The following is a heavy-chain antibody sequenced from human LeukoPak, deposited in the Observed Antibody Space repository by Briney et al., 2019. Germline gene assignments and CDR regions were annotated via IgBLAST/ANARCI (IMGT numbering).Heavy chain of an antibody. V-gene: IGHV1-69*13. CDR1: GYTFTSYG. CDR3: AKDPWDGIAVAGMLDY. Sequence: SVKVSCKASGYTFTSYGISWVRQAPGQGLEWMGGIIPIFGTANYAQKFQGRVTITADESTSTAYMELSSLRAEDTAVYYCAKDPWDGIAVAGMLDYWGQGTLVTVSS. D-gene: IGHD6-19*01. CDR2: IIPIFGTA. J-gene: IGHJ4*02.